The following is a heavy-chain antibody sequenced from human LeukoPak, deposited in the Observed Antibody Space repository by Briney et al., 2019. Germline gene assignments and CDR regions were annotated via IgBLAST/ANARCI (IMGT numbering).Heavy chain of an antibody. CDR2: IIPIFGTA. Sequence: ASVKVSCKASGGTFSSYAISWVRQAPGQGLEWMGGIIPIFGTANYAQKFQGRVTITADESTSTAYMELSSLRSEDTAVYYCAREAATVISLGYWGQGTLVTVSS. CDR1: GGTFSSYA. J-gene: IGHJ4*02. CDR3: AREAATVISLGY. D-gene: IGHD4-17*01. V-gene: IGHV1-69*13.